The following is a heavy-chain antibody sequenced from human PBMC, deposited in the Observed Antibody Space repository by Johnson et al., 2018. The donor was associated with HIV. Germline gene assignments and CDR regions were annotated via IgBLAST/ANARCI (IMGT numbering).Heavy chain of an antibody. CDR1: GFTFSSYA. J-gene: IGHJ3*02. V-gene: IGHV3-30-3*01. D-gene: IGHD3-22*01. CDR3: AREGITMIVVVIKGAFDS. CDR2: ISYDGSYK. Sequence: QVQLVESGGGVVQPGRSVRLYCAASGFTFSSYAMHWVRQAPGKGLEWVAVISYDGSYKYYADSVKGRFTISRDNSKNTLYLQMNSLSAEDTAVYYCAREGITMIVVVIKGAFDSWGQGTMVTVSS.